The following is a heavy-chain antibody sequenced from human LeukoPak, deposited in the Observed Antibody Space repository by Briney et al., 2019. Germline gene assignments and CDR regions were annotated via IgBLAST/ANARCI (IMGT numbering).Heavy chain of an antibody. CDR3: ARRRGSYYYIDY. CDR2: INHSGST. J-gene: IGHJ4*02. V-gene: IGHV4-34*01. CDR1: GGSFSGYY. Sequence: KSSETLSLTCAVYGGSFSGYYWSWIRQPPGKGLEWIGEINHSGSTNYNPSLKSRVTISVDTSKNQFSLKLSSVTAADTAVYYCARRRGSYYYIDYWGQGTLVTVSS. D-gene: IGHD1-26*01.